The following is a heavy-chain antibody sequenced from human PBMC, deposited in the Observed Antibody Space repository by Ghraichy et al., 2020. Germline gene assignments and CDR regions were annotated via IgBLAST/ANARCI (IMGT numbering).Heavy chain of an antibody. CDR2: ISAYNGNT. Sequence: ASVKVSCKASGYTFTSYGISWVRQAPGQGLEWMGWISAYNGNTNYAQKLQGRVTMTTDTSTSTAYMELRSLRSDDTAVYYCARGTAMFEPEYYYMDVWGKGTTVTVSS. J-gene: IGHJ6*03. CDR3: ARGTAMFEPEYYYMDV. V-gene: IGHV1-18*01. CDR1: GYTFTSYG. D-gene: IGHD5-18*01.